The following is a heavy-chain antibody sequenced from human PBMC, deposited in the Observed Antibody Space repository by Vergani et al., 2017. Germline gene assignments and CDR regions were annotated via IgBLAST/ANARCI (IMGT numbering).Heavy chain of an antibody. V-gene: IGHV3-11*04. CDR2: ISGSGSIT. CDR3: AGEWFGFRSPFGP. CDR1: GFTFSDYY. J-gene: IGHJ5*02. Sequence: QVQLVESGGGLVKPGGSLRLSCAASGFTFSDYYMSWVRQAPGLGVEWISYISGSGSITHYADSVKGRFSISRDNAKNTLYVQINSLRAEDTALYYCAGEWFGFRSPFGPWGQGTLVNVSS. D-gene: IGHD3-10*01.